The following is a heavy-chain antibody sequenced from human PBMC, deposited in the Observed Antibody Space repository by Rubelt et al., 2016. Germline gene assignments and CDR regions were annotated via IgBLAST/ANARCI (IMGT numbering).Heavy chain of an antibody. CDR2: IYYSGST. D-gene: IGHD3-3*01. CDR3: ARGRFLEWLPPDY. J-gene: IGHJ4*02. Sequence: QLQLQESGPGLVKPSETLSLTCTVSGGSISSSSYYWGWIRQPPGKGLEWIGSIYYSGSTYYNPSLKSRCTISVDTSKNQFSLKLSSGTAADTAVYYCARGRFLEWLPPDYWGQGTLVTVSS. V-gene: IGHV4-39*01. CDR1: GGSISSSSYY.